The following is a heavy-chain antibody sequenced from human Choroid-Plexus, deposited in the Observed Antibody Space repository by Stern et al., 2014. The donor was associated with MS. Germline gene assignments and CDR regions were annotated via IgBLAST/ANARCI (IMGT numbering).Heavy chain of an antibody. CDR1: GYIFTGYY. Sequence: QMQLVQSGAEVKKPGASVKVSWKTSGYIFTGYYIHWVRQAPGKGLEWMAWINPNTGGTKYAQKVQGRVTMSRDTSISTAYVELSSLTSDDTAVYYCARDQRGITIFGVVTDYYYLGMDVWGQGTTVTVSS. CDR3: ARDQRGITIFGVVTDYYYLGMDV. V-gene: IGHV1-2*02. CDR2: INPNTGGT. D-gene: IGHD3-3*01. J-gene: IGHJ6*02.